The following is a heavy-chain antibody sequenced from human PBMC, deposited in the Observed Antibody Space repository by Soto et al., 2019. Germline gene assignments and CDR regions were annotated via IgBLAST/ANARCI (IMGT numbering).Heavy chain of an antibody. Sequence: GGSLRLSCAASGFTFSSYSMNWVRQAPGKGLEWVSSISSSSSYIYYADSVKGRFTISRDSAKNSLYLQMNSLRAEDTAVYYCARDLGGYSYGWRYWGQGTLVTVSS. V-gene: IGHV3-21*01. D-gene: IGHD5-18*01. CDR2: ISSSSSYI. CDR3: ARDLGGYSYGWRY. CDR1: GFTFSSYS. J-gene: IGHJ4*02.